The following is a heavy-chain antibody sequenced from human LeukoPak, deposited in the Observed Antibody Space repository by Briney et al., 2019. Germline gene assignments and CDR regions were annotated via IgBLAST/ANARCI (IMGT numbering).Heavy chain of an antibody. CDR2: IYHSGST. Sequence: SETLSLTCAVSGGSISSSNWWSWVRQPPGKGLEWIGEIYHSGSTNNNPSLKSRVTISVDTSKNQFSLKLSSVTAADTAVYYCAREFPAGMDVWGQGTTVTVSS. CDR3: AREFPAGMDV. J-gene: IGHJ6*02. CDR1: GGSISSSNW. V-gene: IGHV4-4*02. D-gene: IGHD2-21*01.